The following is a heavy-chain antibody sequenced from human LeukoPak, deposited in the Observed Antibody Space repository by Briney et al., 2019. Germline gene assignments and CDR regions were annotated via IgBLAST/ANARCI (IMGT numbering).Heavy chain of an antibody. J-gene: IGHJ4*02. Sequence: GGSLRLSCAASGFTFSSYSLNWVRKAPGKGREWVSSISSSSSYIYYADSVKGRFTISRDNAKNSLYLQMNSLRAEDTAVYYCARVDLAAAFDYWGQGTLVTVSS. CDR1: GFTFSSYS. V-gene: IGHV3-21*01. CDR3: ARVDLAAAFDY. D-gene: IGHD6-13*01. CDR2: ISSSSSYI.